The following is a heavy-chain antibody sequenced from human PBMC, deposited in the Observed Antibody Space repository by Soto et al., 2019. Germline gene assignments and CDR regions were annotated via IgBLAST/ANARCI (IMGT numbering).Heavy chain of an antibody. V-gene: IGHV3-23*01. CDR3: AKDGGGKIVVVPAAFDP. Sequence: GGSLRLSCAASGFTFSSYAMSWVRQAPGKGLEWVSAISGSGGSTYYADSVKGRFTISRDNSKNTLYLQMNSLRAEDTAVYYCAKDGGGKIVVVPAAFDPWGQGTLVTVSS. D-gene: IGHD2-2*01. CDR2: ISGSGGST. J-gene: IGHJ5*02. CDR1: GFTFSSYA.